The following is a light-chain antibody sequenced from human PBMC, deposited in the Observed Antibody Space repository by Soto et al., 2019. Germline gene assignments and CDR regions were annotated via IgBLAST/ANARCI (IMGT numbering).Light chain of an antibody. Sequence: EILMTQSPATVSVSPGERAALSCRASQGIGSTLAWYQQKPGQTPRLLIYGASTRATGVPARFSGSGSGTEFTLTINSLQSEDFAVYYCQRYNNWPLTFGGGTKVDIK. CDR1: QGIGST. V-gene: IGKV3-15*01. CDR2: GAS. J-gene: IGKJ4*01. CDR3: QRYNNWPLT.